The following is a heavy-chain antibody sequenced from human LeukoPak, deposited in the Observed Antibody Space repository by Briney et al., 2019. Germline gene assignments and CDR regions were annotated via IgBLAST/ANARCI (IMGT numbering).Heavy chain of an antibody. Sequence: SVKASCKASGGTFSSYAISWVRQAPGQGLEWMGGIIPIFGTANYAQKFQGRVTITTDESTSTAYMELSSLRSEDTAVYYCASPGIAARPRGFDYWGQGTLVTVSS. V-gene: IGHV1-69*05. CDR1: GGTFSSYA. CDR2: IIPIFGTA. CDR3: ASPGIAARPRGFDY. D-gene: IGHD6-6*01. J-gene: IGHJ4*02.